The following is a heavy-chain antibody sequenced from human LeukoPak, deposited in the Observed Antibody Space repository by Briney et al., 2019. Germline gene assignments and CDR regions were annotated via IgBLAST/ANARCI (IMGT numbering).Heavy chain of an antibody. D-gene: IGHD6-6*01. J-gene: IGHJ6*02. Sequence: GGSLRLSCAASGFTFDDYAMHWVRQVPGKGLEWVSGISWNSGSIGYADSVKGRFTISRDNAKNSLYLQTNSLRAEDTALYYCAKDIAARRFYYYYGMDVWGQGTTVTVSS. CDR2: ISWNSGSI. CDR3: AKDIAARRFYYYYGMDV. V-gene: IGHV3-9*01. CDR1: GFTFDDYA.